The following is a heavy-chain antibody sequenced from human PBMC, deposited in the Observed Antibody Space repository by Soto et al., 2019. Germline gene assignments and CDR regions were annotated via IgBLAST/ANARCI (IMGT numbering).Heavy chain of an antibody. J-gene: IGHJ6*02. V-gene: IGHV3-30*18. CDR2: ISYDGSNK. D-gene: IGHD6-13*01. CDR1: GFTFSSYG. Sequence: LRLSCAASGFTFSSYGMHWVRQAPGKGLEWVAVISYDGSNKYYADSVKGRFTISRDNSKNTLYLQMNSLRAEDTAVYYCAKYSTTYGMDVWGQGTTVTVSS. CDR3: AKYSTTYGMDV.